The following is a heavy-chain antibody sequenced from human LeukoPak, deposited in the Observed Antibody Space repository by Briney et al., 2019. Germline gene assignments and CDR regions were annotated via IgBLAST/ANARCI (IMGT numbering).Heavy chain of an antibody. D-gene: IGHD3-10*01. CDR3: ADRGPASYYFDFDV. V-gene: IGHV3-64D*09. CDR1: GVSFWMYA. J-gene: IGHJ3*01. CDR2: ISSNGGRT. Sequence: PGGSLRLSCLSSGVSFWMYAMHWLRQAPGKGLEYVSTISSNGGRTYYADSVKDRFTVSRDNSKNTMYLQMSSLRDEDTAVYYCADRGPASYYFDFDVGGEGTMVTVSS.